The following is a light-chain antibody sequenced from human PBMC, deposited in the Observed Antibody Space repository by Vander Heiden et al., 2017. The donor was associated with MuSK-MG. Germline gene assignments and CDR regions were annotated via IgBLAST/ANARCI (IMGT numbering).Light chain of an antibody. Sequence: IPMTQSPPSLSAYVGDRVTITCQAGHDIKKNLNWFQQKPGLAPNLLIHCASNLMTGVPSRFSGDGSGTDYKLTINRLQPEDVATYYCVQYDGLPYTFGQGTKLDIK. J-gene: IGKJ2*01. CDR1: HDIKKN. CDR3: VQYDGLPYT. CDR2: CAS. V-gene: IGKV1-33*01.